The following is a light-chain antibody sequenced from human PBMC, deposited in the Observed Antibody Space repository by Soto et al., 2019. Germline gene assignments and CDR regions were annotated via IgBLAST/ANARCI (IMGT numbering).Light chain of an antibody. CDR1: QSVNSD. CDR2: GAS. J-gene: IGKJ1*01. Sequence: EMVLTPSPATLSGSAGNSASRXXRSSQSVNSDLAWYQQKPGQTPRIXIYGASTRATGVPDRFSGGGAGTDFTLTISRLEPEDFAVYYCQHYATSSWMFGQGTKVDIK. V-gene: IGKV3-20*01. CDR3: QHYATSSWM.